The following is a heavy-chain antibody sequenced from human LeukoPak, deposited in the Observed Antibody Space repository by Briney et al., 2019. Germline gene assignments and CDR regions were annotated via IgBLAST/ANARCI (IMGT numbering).Heavy chain of an antibody. D-gene: IGHD3-3*01. CDR2: IYYSGST. V-gene: IGHV4-39*01. CDR1: GGSISSSSYY. CDR3: ACVTYYDFWSGYYGGIDY. Sequence: SETLSLTCTVSGGSISSSSYYWGWIRQPPGKGLEWIGSIYYSGSTYYNPSLKSRVTRSVDTSKNQFSLKLSSVTAADTAVYYCACVTYYDFWSGYYGGIDYWGQGTLVTVSS. J-gene: IGHJ4*02.